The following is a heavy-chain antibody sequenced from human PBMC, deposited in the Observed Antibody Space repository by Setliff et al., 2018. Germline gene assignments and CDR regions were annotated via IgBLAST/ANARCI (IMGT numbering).Heavy chain of an antibody. CDR2: IKSEADGGST. D-gene: IGHD6-6*01. Sequence: GGSLRLSCAASGFGFNIAWMTWVRQAPGQGLEWVGRIKSEADGGSTDYVAPVKGRFTISRDDSKNTLYLQMNSLRAEDTAVYYCAKDERIGSFPYYYYYMDVWGKGTTVTVSS. V-gene: IGHV3-15*01. CDR1: GFGFNIAW. J-gene: IGHJ6*03. CDR3: AKDERIGSFPYYYYYMDV.